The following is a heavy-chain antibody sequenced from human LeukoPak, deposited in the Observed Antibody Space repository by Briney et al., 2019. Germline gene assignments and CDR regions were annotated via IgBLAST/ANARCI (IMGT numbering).Heavy chain of an antibody. CDR1: GSTFSSYD. CDR3: ARGSVGYYGSGSNWFDP. Sequence: AGGSLRLSCAASGSTFSSYDMHWVRQATGKGLEWVSAIGTAGDTYYPGSVKGRFTISRENAKNSLYLQMNSLRAGDTAVYYCARGSVGYYGSGSNWFDPWGQGTLVTVSS. V-gene: IGHV3-13*01. J-gene: IGHJ5*02. D-gene: IGHD3-10*01. CDR2: IGTAGDT.